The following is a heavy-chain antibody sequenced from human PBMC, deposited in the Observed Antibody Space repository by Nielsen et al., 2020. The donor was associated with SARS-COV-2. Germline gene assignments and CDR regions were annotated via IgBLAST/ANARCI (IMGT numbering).Heavy chain of an antibody. V-gene: IGHV3-33*01. D-gene: IGHD6-25*01. CDR3: MRAPYSSGDFDF. CDR2: IWYDGSEI. CDR1: GFTFGSYG. J-gene: IGHJ4*02. Sequence: GGSLRLSCAASGFTFGSYGMHWVRQAPGKGLEWLAVIWYDGSEIYYADSVNGRFTISRDTSKNTLYLQMNSLRVEDTAVYYCMRAPYSSGDFDFWGQGTLVTVSS.